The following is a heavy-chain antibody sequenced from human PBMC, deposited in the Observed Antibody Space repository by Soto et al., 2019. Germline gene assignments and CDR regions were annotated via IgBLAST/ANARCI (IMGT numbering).Heavy chain of an antibody. CDR1: GYTFITYG. V-gene: IGHV1-18*01. J-gene: IGHJ4*02. CDR3: ARGPTDYYDNSANYFLDY. Sequence: QVQLVQSGAEVKKPGASVKVSCKASGYTFITYGVSWVRQAPGQGLDWLGWISTYNGNTRYAERLQGRVNMTTDPTTNTAYMELRNLRADDTAVYYCARGPTDYYDNSANYFLDYWGQGTLVTVSS. D-gene: IGHD3-22*01. CDR2: ISTYNGNT.